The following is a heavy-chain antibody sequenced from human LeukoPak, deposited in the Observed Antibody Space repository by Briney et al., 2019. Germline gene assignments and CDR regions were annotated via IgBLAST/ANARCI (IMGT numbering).Heavy chain of an antibody. J-gene: IGHJ4*02. CDR2: INWNSGSI. Sequence: PGRSLRLSCAASGFTFDDYAMHWVRQAPGKGLEWVSGINWNSGSIAYADSVKGRFTISRDNAKKSLYLQMTSLRVEDTAVYYCAKDLGMYYDILIGDRYLHYWGQGTLVTVSS. V-gene: IGHV3-9*01. CDR3: AKDLGMYYDILIGDRYLHY. D-gene: IGHD3-9*01. CDR1: GFTFDDYA.